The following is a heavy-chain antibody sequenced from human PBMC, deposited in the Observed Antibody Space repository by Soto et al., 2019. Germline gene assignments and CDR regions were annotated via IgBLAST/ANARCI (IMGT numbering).Heavy chain of an antibody. CDR1: GGSISSGGYS. CDR2: IYHSGST. J-gene: IGHJ4*01. D-gene: IGHD4-4*01. V-gene: IGHV4-30-2*01. CDR3: ARGMTTVTTFDY. Sequence: QLQLQESGSGLVKPSQTLSLTCAVSGGSISSGGYSWSWIRQPPGKGLEYIGYIYHSGSTYYNPSRKSRVSISVDRSKNQVSLKLSSVTAADTAVYYCARGMTTVTTFDYWGHGTLVTVSS.